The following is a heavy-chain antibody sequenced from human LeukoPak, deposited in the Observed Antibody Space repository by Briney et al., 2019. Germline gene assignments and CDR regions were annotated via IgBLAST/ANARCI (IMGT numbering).Heavy chain of an antibody. CDR3: ARDSSGYPFDY. CDR2: IYYSGST. V-gene: IGHV4-59*12. CDR1: GGSISSYY. D-gene: IGHD3-22*01. Sequence: SETLSLTCTVSGGSISSYYWSWIRQPPGKGLKWIGYIYYSGSTNYNPSLKSRVTISVDTSKNQFSLKLSSVTAADTAVYYCARDSSGYPFDYWGQGTLVTVSS. J-gene: IGHJ4*02.